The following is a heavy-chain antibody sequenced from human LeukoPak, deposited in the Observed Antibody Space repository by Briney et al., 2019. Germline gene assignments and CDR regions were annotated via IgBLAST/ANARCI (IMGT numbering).Heavy chain of an antibody. D-gene: IGHD2-15*01. CDR3: AKGSGGSCYSCLHY. V-gene: IGHV3-33*06. Sequence: PGRSLRLSCAASGLTFSNYGMHWVRRAPGKGLVWVAVMWYEGRNKYYADSVKRPFTISRDNSKNRMYVKVKSVSAEDACVYYCAKGSGGSCYSCLHYWGQGTLVTVSS. J-gene: IGHJ4*02. CDR2: MWYEGRNK. CDR1: GLTFSNYG.